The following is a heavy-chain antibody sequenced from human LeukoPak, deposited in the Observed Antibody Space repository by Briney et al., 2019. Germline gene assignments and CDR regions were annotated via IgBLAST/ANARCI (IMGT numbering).Heavy chain of an antibody. J-gene: IGHJ4*02. D-gene: IGHD1-26*01. CDR1: GGSISSGGYY. CDR2: IYYSGST. V-gene: IGHV4-39*01. CDR3: ARLTGGATSAGDFDY. Sequence: SQTLSLTCTVSGGSISSGGYYWGWIRQPPGKGLEWIGSIYYSGSTYYNPSLKSRVTISVDTSKNQFSLKLSSVTAADTAVYYCARLTGGATSAGDFDYWGQGTLVTVSS.